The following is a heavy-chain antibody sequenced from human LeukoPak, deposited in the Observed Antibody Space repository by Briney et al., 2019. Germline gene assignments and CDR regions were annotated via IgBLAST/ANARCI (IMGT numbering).Heavy chain of an antibody. CDR3: ARDGRGDAFDI. D-gene: IGHD3-10*01. CDR2: IYYSGST. CDR1: GGSISSYY. J-gene: IGHJ3*02. V-gene: IGHV4-59*12. Sequence: SETLSLTCTVSGGSISSYYWSWIRQPPGKGLEWIGYIYYSGSTNYNPSLKSRVTMSVDTSKNQFSLKLSSVTAADTAVYYCARDGRGDAFDIWGQGTMVTVSS.